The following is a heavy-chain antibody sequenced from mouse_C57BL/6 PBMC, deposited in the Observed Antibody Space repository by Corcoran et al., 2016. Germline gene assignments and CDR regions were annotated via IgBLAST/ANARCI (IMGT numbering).Heavy chain of an antibody. CDR2: INPNNGGT. Sequence: EVQLQQSGPELVKPGASVKISCKASGYTFTDYYMNWVKQSHGKSLEWIGDINPNNGGTSYNQKFKGKATLTVDKSSSTAYMELRSLTSEDSAVYYCARRDDYDGDAMDYWGQGTSVTVSS. V-gene: IGHV1-26*01. CDR1: GYTFTDYY. J-gene: IGHJ4*01. D-gene: IGHD2-4*01. CDR3: ARRDDYDGDAMDY.